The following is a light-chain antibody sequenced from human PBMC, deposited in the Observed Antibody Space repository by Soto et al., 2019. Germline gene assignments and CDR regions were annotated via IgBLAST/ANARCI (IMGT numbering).Light chain of an antibody. CDR1: QSISSW. V-gene: IGKV1-9*01. CDR2: VAS. Sequence: DIQMTQSPSSVSASVGDRATITCRASQSISSWLAWYQQKPGKAPKLLMYVASTLQSGVPSRFSGSGSGTEFTLTISSLQPEDFATYYCQQLNSFPLTFGGGTKVDIK. J-gene: IGKJ4*01. CDR3: QQLNSFPLT.